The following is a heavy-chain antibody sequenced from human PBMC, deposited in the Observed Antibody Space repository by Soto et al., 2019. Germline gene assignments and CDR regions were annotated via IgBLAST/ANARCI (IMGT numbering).Heavy chain of an antibody. J-gene: IGHJ4*02. D-gene: IGHD3-10*01. CDR3: AKPSMVRGVIKYYFDY. CDR2: ISGSGGST. V-gene: IGHV3-23*01. Sequence: GGSLRLSCAASGFTFSSYAMSWVRQAPGKGLEWVSAISGSGGSTYYADSVKGRFTISRDNSKNTLYLQMNSLRAEDTAVYYCAKPSMVRGVIKYYFDYWGQGTLVTVSS. CDR1: GFTFSSYA.